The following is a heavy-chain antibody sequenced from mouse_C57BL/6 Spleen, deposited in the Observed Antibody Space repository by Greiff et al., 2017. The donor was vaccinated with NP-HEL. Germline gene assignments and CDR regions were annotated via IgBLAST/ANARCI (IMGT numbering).Heavy chain of an antibody. V-gene: IGHV1-22*01. CDR2: INPNNGGT. CDR1: GYTFTDYN. J-gene: IGHJ3*01. CDR3: ARWGGTDAY. D-gene: IGHD4-1*01. Sequence: EVKLMESGPELVKPGASVKMSCKASGYTFTDYNMHWVKQSHGKSLEWIGYINPNNGGTSYNQKFKGKATLTVNKSSSTAYMELRSLTSEDSAVYYCARWGGTDAYWGQGTLVTVSA.